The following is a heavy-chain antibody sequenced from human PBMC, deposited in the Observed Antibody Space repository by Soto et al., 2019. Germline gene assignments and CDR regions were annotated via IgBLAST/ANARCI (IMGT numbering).Heavy chain of an antibody. D-gene: IGHD1-26*01. Sequence: SETLSLTCTVSGGSISGYYWSWIRQPPGKGLEWIGYIYYSGSTNYNPSLKSRVTISVDTSKNQFSLKLSSVTAADTAVYYCARYGVWVGMDVWGQGTTVTVSS. CDR3: ARYGVWVGMDV. J-gene: IGHJ6*02. V-gene: IGHV4-59*01. CDR1: GGSISGYY. CDR2: IYYSGST.